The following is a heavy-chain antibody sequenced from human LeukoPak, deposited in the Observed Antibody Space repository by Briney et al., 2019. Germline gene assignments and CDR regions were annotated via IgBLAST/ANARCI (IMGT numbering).Heavy chain of an antibody. CDR3: AKVGPLTQWVVRNYFDY. J-gene: IGHJ4*02. Sequence: GGSLRLSCAASGFTFINYAMSWVRQAPGKGLGWVSAISNSGGSTYHTGSVKGRFTISRDNSKNTLYLQMNSLRGEDTAVYYCAKVGPLTQWVVRNYFDYWGQGTLVTVSS. CDR2: ISNSGGST. D-gene: IGHD6-19*01. V-gene: IGHV3-23*01. CDR1: GFTFINYA.